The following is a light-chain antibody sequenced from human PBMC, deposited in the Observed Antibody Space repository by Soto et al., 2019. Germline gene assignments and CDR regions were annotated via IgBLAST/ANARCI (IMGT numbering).Light chain of an antibody. Sequence: DIQMTQSPSSLSASVGDRVTITCRASQSISSYLNWYQQKPGKAPKLLIYDASSLQSGVPSRFSGRGSGTDFTLTISSLQPEDFATYYCQQSYSISWTFGQGPKVEIK. J-gene: IGKJ1*01. CDR3: QQSYSISWT. CDR1: QSISSY. V-gene: IGKV1-39*01. CDR2: DAS.